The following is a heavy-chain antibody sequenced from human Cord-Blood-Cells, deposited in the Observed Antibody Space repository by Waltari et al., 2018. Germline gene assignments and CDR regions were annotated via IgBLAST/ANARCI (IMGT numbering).Heavy chain of an antibody. V-gene: IGHV1-8*03. Sequence: QVQLVQSGAEVKKPGASVKVSCKASGYTFTSYDINWVRQATGQGLEWMGWMNPNSGNTGYAQKFQGRVTITRNTYISTAYMELSSLRSEDTAVYYCARGGYSYGYRYYYYYYMDVWGKGTTVTVSS. CDR1: GYTFTSYD. D-gene: IGHD5-18*01. J-gene: IGHJ6*03. CDR3: ARGGYSYGYRYYYYYYMDV. CDR2: MNPNSGNT.